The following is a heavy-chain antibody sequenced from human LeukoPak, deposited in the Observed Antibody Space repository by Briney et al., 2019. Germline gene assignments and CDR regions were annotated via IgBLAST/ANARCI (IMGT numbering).Heavy chain of an antibody. CDR3: AKEKNGYSYGNFDY. V-gene: IGHV1-18*04. D-gene: IGHD5-18*01. CDR1: GYTFTGYY. Sequence: ASVKVSCKASGYTFTGYYMHWVRQAPGQGLEWMGWISAYNGNTNYAQKLQGRVTMTTDTSTSTAYMELRSLRSDDTAVYYCAKEKNGYSYGNFDYWGQGTLVTVSS. J-gene: IGHJ4*02. CDR2: ISAYNGNT.